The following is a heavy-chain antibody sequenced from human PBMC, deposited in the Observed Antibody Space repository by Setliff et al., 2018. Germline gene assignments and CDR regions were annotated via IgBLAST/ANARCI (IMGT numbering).Heavy chain of an antibody. CDR2: INTKTGKP. Sequence: GASVKVSCKASGYTFSSYAMNWVRQAPGQGLEWMGWINTKTGKPTYAQAFRGRLVFSLHTSTSTVYMELSSLRSEDTAVYYCARDQGLGEYSSSSPYYYYYMDVWGKGTTVTVSS. V-gene: IGHV7-4-1*02. CDR3: ARDQGLGEYSSSSPYYYYYMDV. D-gene: IGHD6-6*01. J-gene: IGHJ6*03. CDR1: GYTFSSYA.